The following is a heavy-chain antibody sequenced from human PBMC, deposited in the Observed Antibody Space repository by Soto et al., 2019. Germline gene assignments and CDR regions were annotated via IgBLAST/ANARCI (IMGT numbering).Heavy chain of an antibody. V-gene: IGHV1-69*13. D-gene: IGHD3-3*01. J-gene: IGHJ3*02. CDR2: IIPIFGTA. CDR3: AREIFGVIISGGRDAFDI. CDR1: GGTFSTYA. Sequence: ASVKFSCKASGGTFSTYAISWVRQAPGQGLEWMGGIIPIFGTAKYAQKFQGRVTITADESTSTAYMELSSLRSEDTAVYYCAREIFGVIISGGRDAFDIWGQGTMVTVSS.